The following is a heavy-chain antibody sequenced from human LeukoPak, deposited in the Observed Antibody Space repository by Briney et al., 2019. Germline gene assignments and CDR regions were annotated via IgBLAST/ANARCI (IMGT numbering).Heavy chain of an antibody. V-gene: IGHV1-69*13. D-gene: IGHD3-10*01. CDR3: ARDPVVRGTEYFQH. J-gene: IGHJ1*01. CDR1: GYTFTSYA. Sequence: SVKVSCKASGYTFTSYAMNWVRQAPGQGLEWMGGIIPIFGTANYAQKFQGRVTITADESTSTAYMELSSLRSEDTAVYYCARDPVVRGTEYFQHWGQGTLVTVSS. CDR2: IIPIFGTA.